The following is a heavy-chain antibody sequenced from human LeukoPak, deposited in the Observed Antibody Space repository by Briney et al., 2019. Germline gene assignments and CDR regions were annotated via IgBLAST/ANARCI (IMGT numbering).Heavy chain of an antibody. V-gene: IGHV3-11*01. Sequence: GGSLRLSCAASGSTFSDYYMSWIRQAPGKGLEWVSYISSSGSTIYYADSVKGRFTISRDNAKNSLYLQMNSLRAEDTAVYYCARDRKWGLNYYYMDVWGKGTTVTVSS. CDR3: ARDRKWGLNYYYMDV. J-gene: IGHJ6*03. CDR2: ISSSGSTI. CDR1: GSTFSDYY. D-gene: IGHD2-8*01.